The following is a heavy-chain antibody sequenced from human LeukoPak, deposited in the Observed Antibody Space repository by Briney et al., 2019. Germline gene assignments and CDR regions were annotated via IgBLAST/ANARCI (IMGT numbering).Heavy chain of an antibody. CDR1: GFTFSSYA. CDR2: ISYDGRNK. J-gene: IGHJ4*02. CDR3: ANIGGAYCSSTSCHPDSDY. Sequence: GGSLRLSCAASGFTFSSYAMHWVRQAPGKGLEWVAVISYDGRNKYYVDSVKGRFTISRDNSKNTLYLQMNSLRAEDTAVYYCANIGGAYCSSTSCHPDSDYWGQGTLVTVSS. V-gene: IGHV3-30*04. D-gene: IGHD2-2*01.